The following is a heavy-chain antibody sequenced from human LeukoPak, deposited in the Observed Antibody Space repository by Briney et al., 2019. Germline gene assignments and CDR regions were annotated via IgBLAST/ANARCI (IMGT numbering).Heavy chain of an antibody. Sequence: PSETLSLTCTVSGGSISSSSYYWGWIRQPPGKGLEWIGGIYYSGSTYYNPSLKSRVTISVDTSKNQFSLKLSSVTAADTAVYYCARADHILTGYHGMLDYWGQGTLVTVSS. V-gene: IGHV4-39*07. D-gene: IGHD3-9*01. CDR1: GGSISSSSYY. CDR2: IYYSGST. CDR3: ARADHILTGYHGMLDY. J-gene: IGHJ4*02.